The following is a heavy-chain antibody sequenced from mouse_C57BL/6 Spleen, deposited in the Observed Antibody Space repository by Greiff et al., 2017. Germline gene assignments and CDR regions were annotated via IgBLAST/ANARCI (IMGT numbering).Heavy chain of an antibody. D-gene: IGHD1-1*01. CDR3: ARSYYCGSSYWYFDV. CDR1: GYTFTSYW. V-gene: IGHV1-61*01. J-gene: IGHJ1*03. CDR2: IYPSDSET. Sequence: QVQLQQPGAELVRPGSSVKLSCKASGYTFTSYWMDWVKQRPGQGLEWIGNIYPSDSETHYNQKFKDKATLTVDKSSSTAYMQLSSLTSEDSAVYYCARSYYCGSSYWYFDVWGTGTTVTVAS.